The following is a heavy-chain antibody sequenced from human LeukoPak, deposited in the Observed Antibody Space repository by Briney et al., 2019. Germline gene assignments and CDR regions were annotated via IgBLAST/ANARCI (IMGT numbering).Heavy chain of an antibody. Sequence: SETLSLTCAVYGGSFSCYYWSWIRQPPGKGLEWIGEINHSGSTNYNPSLKSRVTISVDTSKNQFSLKLSSVTAADTAVYYCARRGVVPAASFDYWGQGTLVTVSS. V-gene: IGHV4-34*01. D-gene: IGHD2-2*01. CDR3: ARRGVVPAASFDY. CDR2: INHSGST. J-gene: IGHJ4*02. CDR1: GGSFSCYY.